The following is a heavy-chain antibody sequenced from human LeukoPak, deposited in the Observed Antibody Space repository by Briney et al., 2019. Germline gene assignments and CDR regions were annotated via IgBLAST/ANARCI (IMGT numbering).Heavy chain of an antibody. Sequence: SVKVSCKASGGTFSSYAISWVRQAPGQGLEWMGGIIPIFGTANYAQKFQGRVTITADESTSTAYMELSSLRSEDTAVYYCARDLDTAMAMGYWGQGTLVTVSS. J-gene: IGHJ4*02. D-gene: IGHD5-18*01. V-gene: IGHV1-69*13. CDR1: GGTFSSYA. CDR3: ARDLDTAMAMGY. CDR2: IIPIFGTA.